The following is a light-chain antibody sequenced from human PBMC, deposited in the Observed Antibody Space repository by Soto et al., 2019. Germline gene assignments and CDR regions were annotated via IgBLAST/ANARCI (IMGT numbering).Light chain of an antibody. J-gene: IGKJ4*01. CDR3: QQRTNWLT. Sequence: VLTQSPGTLSLSPGERATLSFRASHSVSTNLAWYQQKPGQAPRLLIYDATNRATGIPARFSGSGSETDFTLTISSLEPEDFAVYYCQQRTNWLTFGGGTKVDIK. CDR2: DAT. V-gene: IGKV3-11*01. CDR1: HSVSTN.